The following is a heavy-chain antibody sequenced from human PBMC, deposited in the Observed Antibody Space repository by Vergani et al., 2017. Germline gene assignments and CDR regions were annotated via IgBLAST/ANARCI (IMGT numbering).Heavy chain of an antibody. CDR1: GYTFTGYY. Sequence: QVQLVQSGAEGKKPGASVKVSCKASGYTFTGYYMHGVRQAPGQGLEWMGWIKPNSGGTNNAQKFQGRVTMTRGTSISTAYMELSRLRSDDTAVYYCAGVDCTNGGWYTGYFQHWGQGTLVTVSS. D-gene: IGHD2-8*01. J-gene: IGHJ1*01. V-gene: IGHV1-2*02. CDR2: IKPNSGGT. CDR3: AGVDCTNGGWYTGYFQH.